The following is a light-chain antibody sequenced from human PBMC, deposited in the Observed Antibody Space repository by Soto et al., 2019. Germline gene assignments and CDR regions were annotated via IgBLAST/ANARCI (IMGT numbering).Light chain of an antibody. J-gene: IGKJ2*03. V-gene: IGKV1-33*01. CDR2: AAS. CDR3: QHFAKLPYS. CDR1: DDITNH. Sequence: DIQMAQSPSSLSAFVGDTVTLTCQASDDITNHLNWYQLTPGKAPKLLIYAASSLERGIPSRFGGSGSGTVFTLTINSLQPEDIGTYYCQHFAKLPYSFGQGTKLEI.